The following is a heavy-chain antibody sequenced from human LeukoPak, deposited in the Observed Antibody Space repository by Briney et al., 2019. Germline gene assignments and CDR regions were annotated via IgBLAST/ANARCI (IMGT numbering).Heavy chain of an antibody. V-gene: IGHV3-23*01. J-gene: IGHJ4*02. CDR3: ARGGYDSSGYYWVILVY. D-gene: IGHD3-22*01. Sequence: PGGSLRLSCAASGFTFSSYAMSWVRQAPGKGLEWVSAISGSGGSTYYADSVKGRFTISRDNSKNTLYLQMNSLRAEDTAVYYCARGGYDSSGYYWVILVYWGQGTLVTVSS. CDR2: ISGSGGST. CDR1: GFTFSSYA.